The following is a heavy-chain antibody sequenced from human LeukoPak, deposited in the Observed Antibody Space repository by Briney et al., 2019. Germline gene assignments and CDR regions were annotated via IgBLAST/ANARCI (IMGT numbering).Heavy chain of an antibody. Sequence: ASVTVSYKSSVYTVTYNYLHWVRQPPGQGLEWMGWINPNSGGTKHGQQFQGRVSMTRDTSISTAYLELSSLRSDDPAVYYCVRGRSVTTSSPFDYWGQGALVTVSS. J-gene: IGHJ4*01. D-gene: IGHD1/OR15-1a*01. CDR2: INPNSGGT. CDR3: VRGRSVTTSSPFDY. V-gene: IGHV1-2*02. CDR1: VYTVTYNY.